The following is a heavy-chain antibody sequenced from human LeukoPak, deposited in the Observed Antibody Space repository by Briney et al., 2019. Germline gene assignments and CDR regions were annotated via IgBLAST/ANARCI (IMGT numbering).Heavy chain of an antibody. V-gene: IGHV1-69*05. D-gene: IGHD4-17*01. J-gene: IGHJ5*02. CDR1: GGTFSSYA. CDR3: ASHDYGDYGWFDP. CDR2: IIPIFGTA. Sequence: ASVKVSCKASGGTFSSYAISWVRQAPGQGLEWMGGIIPIFGTANYAQKFQGRVAITTDESTSTAYMELSSLRSEDTAVYYCASHDYGDYGWFDPWGQGTLVTVSS.